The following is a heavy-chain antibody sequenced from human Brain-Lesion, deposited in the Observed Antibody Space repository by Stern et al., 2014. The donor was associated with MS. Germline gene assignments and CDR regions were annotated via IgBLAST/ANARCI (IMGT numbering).Heavy chain of an antibody. V-gene: IGHV1-2*02. CDR3: ARDQRGITIFGVVTDYYYLGMDV. Sequence: QVQLVQSGAEVKKPGASVKVSCQTSGYIFTGHYIHWVRQAPGQGLEWMAWINPNTGGPKYAQKLQGRVTMSRDTSISTAYVELSSLTSDDTAVYYCARDQRGITIFGVVTDYYYLGMDVWGQGTTVTVSS. J-gene: IGHJ6*02. CDR2: INPNTGGP. CDR1: GYIFTGHY. D-gene: IGHD3-3*01.